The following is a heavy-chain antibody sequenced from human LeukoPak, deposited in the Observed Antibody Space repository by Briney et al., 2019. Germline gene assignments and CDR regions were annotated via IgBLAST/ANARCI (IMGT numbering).Heavy chain of an antibody. CDR2: INPNGDRT. V-gene: IGHV1-46*01. J-gene: IGHJ3*01. CDR3: ARDMSTRVTPNSYAFDV. D-gene: IGHD4-23*01. CDR1: ENTFTNYY. Sequence: ASVKVSCKASENTFTNYYMHWVRQAPGQGLEWLGIINPNGDRTNYAQTFQGRVTMTRDTSTTTVYMELSSLRSEDTAVYYCARDMSTRVTPNSYAFDVWGQGTMVTVSS.